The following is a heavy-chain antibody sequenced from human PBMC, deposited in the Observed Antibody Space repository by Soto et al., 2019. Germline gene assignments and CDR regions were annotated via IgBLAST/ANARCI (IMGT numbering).Heavy chain of an antibody. J-gene: IGHJ1*01. V-gene: IGHV4-59*01. CDR1: GGSINGYY. Sequence: QVQLQESGPGLVKPSETLSLTCTVSGGSINGYYWSWIRQPPGKGLEWIGYIYYSGSTNYNPSLQSRVTISVDRSKNQFSLKLSSVTAADTAVYYCAREWDQYFQPWGQGTLVTVSS. CDR2: IYYSGST. D-gene: IGHD1-26*01. CDR3: AREWDQYFQP.